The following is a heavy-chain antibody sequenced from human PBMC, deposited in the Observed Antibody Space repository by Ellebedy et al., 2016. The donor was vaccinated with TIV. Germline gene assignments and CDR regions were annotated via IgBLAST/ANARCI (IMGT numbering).Heavy chain of an antibody. V-gene: IGHV3-74*01. J-gene: IGHJ4*02. CDR1: GFTFSSYW. D-gene: IGHD3-16*01. CDR2: INSDGSST. CDR3: ARDGATVNPLDY. Sequence: PGGSLRLSCAASGFTFSSYWMYWVRQAPGKGLVWVSRINSDGSSTSYPDSVEGRFTISRDNAKNTLNLQMNSLRVEDTGGYYCARDGATVNPLDYWGQGTLVTVSS.